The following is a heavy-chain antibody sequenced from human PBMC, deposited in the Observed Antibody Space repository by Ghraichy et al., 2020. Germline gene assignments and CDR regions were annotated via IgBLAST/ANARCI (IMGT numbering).Heavy chain of an antibody. CDR2: ISAYNGNT. CDR3: AILIDGLLIFDY. V-gene: IGHV1-18*04. D-gene: IGHD2-21*02. CDR1: GYTFTSYG. Sequence: ASVKVSCKASGYTFTSYGISWVRQAPGQGLEWMGWISAYNGNTNYAQKLQGRVTMTTDTSTSTAYMELRSLRSDDTAVYYCAILIDGLLIFDYWGQGTLVTVSS. J-gene: IGHJ4*02.